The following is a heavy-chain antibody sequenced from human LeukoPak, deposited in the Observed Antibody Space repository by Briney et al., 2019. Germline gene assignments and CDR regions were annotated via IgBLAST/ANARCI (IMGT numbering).Heavy chain of an antibody. CDR1: GYTFTSYY. D-gene: IGHD3-22*01. CDR3: ARDRVIYYDSSGYYYGEGQFGDFRPFDY. J-gene: IGHJ4*02. Sequence: ASVKVSCKASGYTFTSYYMHWVRQAPGQGLEWMGIINPSGGSTSYAQKLQGRVTMTTDTSTSTAYMELRSLRSDDTAVYYCARDRVIYYDSSGYYYGEGQFGDFRPFDYWGQGTLVTVSS. V-gene: IGHV1-46*01. CDR2: INPSGGST.